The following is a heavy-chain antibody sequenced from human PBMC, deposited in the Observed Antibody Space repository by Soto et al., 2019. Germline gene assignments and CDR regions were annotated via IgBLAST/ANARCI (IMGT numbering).Heavy chain of an antibody. CDR3: ARVPSSSGRAHSDY. CDR2: ISYDGSNK. Sequence: QVQLVESGGGVVQPGRSLRLSCAASGFTFSSYAMHWVRQAPGKGLEWVAVISYDGSNKYYADSVKGRFTISRDNSKNTLYLQMNSLRAEDTAVYYCARVPSSSGRAHSDYWGQGTLVTVSS. D-gene: IGHD2-15*01. V-gene: IGHV3-30-3*01. CDR1: GFTFSSYA. J-gene: IGHJ4*02.